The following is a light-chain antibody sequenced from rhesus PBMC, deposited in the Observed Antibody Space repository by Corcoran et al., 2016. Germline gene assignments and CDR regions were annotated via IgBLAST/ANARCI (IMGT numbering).Light chain of an antibody. CDR2: KAA. CDR1: ENVNNY. J-gene: IGKJ2*01. V-gene: IGKV1-74*01. CDR3: QHGYGTPFS. Sequence: DIRMTQSPSSLSASVGDRITITCRASENVNNYLNWYQQKPGKAPKLLIYKAATLQSVVPSRFGGSGSGTDYTFTISSLQPEDVATYYCQHGYGTPFSFGQGTKVGI.